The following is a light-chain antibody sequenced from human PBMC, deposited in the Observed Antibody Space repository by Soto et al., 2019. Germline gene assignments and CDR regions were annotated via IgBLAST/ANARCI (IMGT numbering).Light chain of an antibody. V-gene: IGKV1-39*01. CDR2: AAS. CDR1: QSISNS. CDR3: QQSYSSPQMYT. J-gene: IGKJ2*01. Sequence: DIQMTQSPSSLSASVGDRVTITCRASQSISNSLNWYQQKPGKAPDLLIYAASNLQSGVPSRFTGSGSGTDFTLTISSLQREDFTTYYCQQSYSSPQMYTFGQGTKLEIK.